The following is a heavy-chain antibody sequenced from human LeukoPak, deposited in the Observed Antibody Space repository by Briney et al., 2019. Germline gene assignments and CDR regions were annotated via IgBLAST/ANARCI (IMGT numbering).Heavy chain of an antibody. CDR2: ISSGGTI. J-gene: IGHJ4*02. Sequence: GGSLRLSCEASGFAFSSYEMNWVRQAPGKGLEWISYISSGGTIYYAESVKGRFTISRDNAKNSLYLQMKSLRAEDTAVYYCARVSRVTTNFDYWGQGTLSPSPQ. CDR3: ARVSRVTTNFDY. V-gene: IGHV3-48*03. CDR1: GFAFSSYE. D-gene: IGHD1-1*01.